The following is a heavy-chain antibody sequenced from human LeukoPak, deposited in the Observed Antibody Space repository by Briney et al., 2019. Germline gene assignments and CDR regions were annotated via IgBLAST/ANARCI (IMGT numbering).Heavy chain of an antibody. CDR1: GGTFSSYA. Sequence: KVSCKASGGTFSSYAISWVRQAPGQGLEWMGRIIPIFGIANYAQKFQGRVTTTADKSTSTAYMELSSLRSEDTAVYYCARGDPYCSGGSCYAGQIDYWGQGTLVTVSS. CDR2: IIPIFGIA. V-gene: IGHV1-69*04. CDR3: ARGDPYCSGGSCYAGQIDY. D-gene: IGHD2-15*01. J-gene: IGHJ4*02.